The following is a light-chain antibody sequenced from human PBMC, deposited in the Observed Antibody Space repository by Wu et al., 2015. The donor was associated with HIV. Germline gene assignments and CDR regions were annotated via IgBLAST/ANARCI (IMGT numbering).Light chain of an antibody. J-gene: IGKJ1*01. CDR3: QQSYSTPWT. V-gene: IGKV1-39*01. CDR2: AAS. Sequence: DIQMTQSPSFLSASVGDRVTITCRASQSISNYLNWYQQKPGKAPKVLIYAASSLQSGVPSRFSGSGSGTHFTLTISSLQLEDFATYYCQQSYSTPWTFGQGTKVEIK. CDR1: QSISNY.